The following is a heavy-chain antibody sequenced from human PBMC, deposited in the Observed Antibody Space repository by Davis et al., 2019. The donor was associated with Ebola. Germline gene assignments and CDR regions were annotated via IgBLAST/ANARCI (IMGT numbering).Heavy chain of an antibody. CDR3: AKVFDFGVVIPEPTNFHH. J-gene: IGHJ4*02. D-gene: IGHD3-3*01. V-gene: IGHV3-30*02. Sequence: GGSLRLSCAASGFTFSSYGMHWVRQAPGKGLEWVAFIRYDGSNKYYADSVKGRFTISRDNSKNTLYLQMNSLRAEDTAVYYCAKVFDFGVVIPEPTNFHHWGQGTLVIVSS. CDR2: IRYDGSNK. CDR1: GFTFSSYG.